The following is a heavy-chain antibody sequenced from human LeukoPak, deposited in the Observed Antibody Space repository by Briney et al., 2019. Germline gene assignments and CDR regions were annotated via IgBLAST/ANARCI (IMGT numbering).Heavy chain of an antibody. D-gene: IGHD5-24*01. CDR1: GGSISSSSYY. CDR2: IYYSGST. V-gene: IGHV4-39*07. Sequence: SEILSLTCTVSGGSISSSSYYWGWIRQPPGKGLEWIGSIYYSGSTYYNPSLKSRVTISVDTSKNQFSLKLSSVTAADTAVYYCARVPVEMATISFDYWGQGTLVTVSS. J-gene: IGHJ4*02. CDR3: ARVPVEMATISFDY.